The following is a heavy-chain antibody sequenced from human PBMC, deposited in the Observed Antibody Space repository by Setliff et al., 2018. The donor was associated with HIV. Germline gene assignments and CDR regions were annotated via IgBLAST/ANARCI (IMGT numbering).Heavy chain of an antibody. CDR2: ISTYNGNT. CDR1: GDTNPSDA. V-gene: IGHV1-18*01. Sequence: GASVKVSCKASGDTNPSDAISWVRQAPGQGLEWMGWISTYNGNTNYAQKFQGRVTMTRDTSTSTVYMELSSLRSEDTAVYYCARDWEARADYYDTSGQAQYFQHWGQGTLVTVSS. CDR3: ARDWEARADYYDTSGQAQYFQH. D-gene: IGHD3-22*01. J-gene: IGHJ1*01.